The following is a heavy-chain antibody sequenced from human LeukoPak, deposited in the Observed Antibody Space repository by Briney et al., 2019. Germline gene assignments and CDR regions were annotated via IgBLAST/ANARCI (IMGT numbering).Heavy chain of an antibody. Sequence: GGSLRLSCAASGFTFSTYAMSWVRQAPGKRLEWVSGISGSGGSTYYADSVKGRFTISRDNSKNTLYLQMNSLRAEDTAVYYCAKDFKPGGHPYYYYYMDVWGKGTTVTVSS. CDR3: AKDFKPGGHPYYYYYMDV. J-gene: IGHJ6*03. CDR1: GFTFSTYA. CDR2: ISGSGGST. V-gene: IGHV3-23*01. D-gene: IGHD3-16*01.